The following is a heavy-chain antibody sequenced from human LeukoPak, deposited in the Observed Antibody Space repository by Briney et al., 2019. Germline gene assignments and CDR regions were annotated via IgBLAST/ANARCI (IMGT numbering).Heavy chain of an antibody. CDR2: ISGSGGST. V-gene: IGHV3-23*01. D-gene: IGHD6-13*01. J-gene: IGHJ4*02. Sequence: GGSLRLSCAASGFTFSSYAMSRVRQAPGKGLEWVSAISGSGGSTYYADSVKGRFTISRDNSKNTLYLQMNSLRAEDTAVYYCAKRGIAAAGTPGEDYFDYWGQGTLVTVSS. CDR3: AKRGIAAAGTPGEDYFDY. CDR1: GFTFSSYA.